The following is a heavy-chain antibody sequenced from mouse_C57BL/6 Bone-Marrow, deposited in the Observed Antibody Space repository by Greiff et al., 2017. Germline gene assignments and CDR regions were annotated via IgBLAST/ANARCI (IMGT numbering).Heavy chain of an antibody. D-gene: IGHD2-1*01. V-gene: IGHV1-76*01. J-gene: IGHJ4*01. CDR3: ARCRGNCVNAMDF. CDR1: GYTFTDYY. CDR2: IYPGSGNT. Sequence: VQLQQSGAELVRPGASVKLSCKASGYTFTDYYINWVKQRPGQGLEWIARIYPGSGNTYYNEKFKGKATLTEDKSSSTSYMQLSNLTSGGSAVYFCARCRGNCVNAMDFWGKGTSVTVSS.